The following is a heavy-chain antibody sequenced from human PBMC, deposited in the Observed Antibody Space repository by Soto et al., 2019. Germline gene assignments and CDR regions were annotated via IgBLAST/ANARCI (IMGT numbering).Heavy chain of an antibody. CDR2: IRSKAYGGTT. J-gene: IGHJ3*02. CDR3: TSDSPELYCSGGSCYEISFDI. Sequence: GGSLRLSCTASGFTFGDYAMSWFRQAPGKGLEWVGFIRSKAYGGTTENAAAEKGRFTISRDDSKSIAYLQMNSLKTQDTAVYYCTSDSPELYCSGGSCYEISFDIWGQGTMVTVSS. CDR1: GFTFGDYA. V-gene: IGHV3-49*03. D-gene: IGHD2-15*01.